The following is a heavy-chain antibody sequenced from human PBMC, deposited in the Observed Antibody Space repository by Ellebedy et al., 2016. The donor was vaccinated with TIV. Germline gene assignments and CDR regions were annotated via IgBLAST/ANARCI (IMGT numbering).Heavy chain of an antibody. D-gene: IGHD2-2*01. J-gene: IGHJ5*02. CDR2: IYYSGST. CDR3: ARSGYCSSTSCYGADWFNP. CDR1: GGSISSYY. V-gene: IGHV4-59*01. Sequence: SETLSLXCTVSGGSISSYYWSWIRQPPGKRMEWLGYIYYSGSTNYNPSLKSRVTISVDTSKNQFSLKLSSVTAADTAVYYCARSGYCSSTSCYGADWFNPWGQGTLVTVSS.